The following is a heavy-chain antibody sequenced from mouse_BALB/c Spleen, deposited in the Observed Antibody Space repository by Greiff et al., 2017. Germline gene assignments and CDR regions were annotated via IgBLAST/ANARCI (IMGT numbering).Heavy chain of an antibody. CDR1: GYTFTSYV. J-gene: IGHJ4*01. D-gene: IGHD2-4*01. Sequence: EVQLQQSGPELVKPGASVKMSCKASGYTFTSYVMHWVKQKPGQGLEWIGYINPYNDGTKYNEKFKGKATLTSDKSSSTAYMELSSLTSEDSAVYYCARSGEGDYDDSLYYYAMDYWGQGTSVTVSS. CDR3: ARSGEGDYDDSLYYYAMDY. V-gene: IGHV1-14*01. CDR2: INPYNDGT.